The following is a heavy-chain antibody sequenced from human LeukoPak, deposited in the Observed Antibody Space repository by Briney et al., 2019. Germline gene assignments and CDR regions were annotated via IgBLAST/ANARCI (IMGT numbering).Heavy chain of an antibody. D-gene: IGHD1-26*01. CDR3: VRASGRYYRLSYFDY. V-gene: IGHV3-48*04. Sequence: GGSLRLSCAASGFTFSTYSMNWVRQAPGKGLEWVSYISSSGSTIYYADSVKGRFTISRDNAKNSLYLQMNSLRAEDTAVYYCVRASGRYYRLSYFDYWGQGTLVTVSS. CDR2: ISSSGSTI. J-gene: IGHJ4*02. CDR1: GFTFSTYS.